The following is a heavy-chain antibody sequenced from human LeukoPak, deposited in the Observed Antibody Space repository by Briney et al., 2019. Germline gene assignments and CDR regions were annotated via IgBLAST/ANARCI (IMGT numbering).Heavy chain of an antibody. J-gene: IGHJ4*02. CDR1: GFTFSNAW. V-gene: IGHV3-23*01. CDR3: TKDQHVGGATTSEY. Sequence: AGGSLRLSCAAAGFTFSNAWRRWVRQAPGKGLEGGSAISGSGGSTYYADSVKGRFTISRDKSKNTLDLQRKSLRAEDTAVYDGTKDQHVGGATTSEYWGQGNLDTVSS. CDR2: ISGSGGST. D-gene: IGHD1-26*01.